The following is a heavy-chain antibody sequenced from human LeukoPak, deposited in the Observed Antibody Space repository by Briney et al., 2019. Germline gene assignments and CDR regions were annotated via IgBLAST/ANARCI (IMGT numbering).Heavy chain of an antibody. D-gene: IGHD3-3*01. J-gene: IGHJ6*02. Sequence: GASVKVSCKASGYTFTGYYMHWVRQAPGQGLEWMGWINPNSGGTNYAQKFQGRVTMTRDTSISTAYMELSRLRSDDTAVYYCARDSTNYDFWSGYYPPYYYGMDVWGQGTTVTVSS. CDR1: GYTFTGYY. V-gene: IGHV1-2*02. CDR3: ARDSTNYDFWSGYYPPYYYGMDV. CDR2: INPNSGGT.